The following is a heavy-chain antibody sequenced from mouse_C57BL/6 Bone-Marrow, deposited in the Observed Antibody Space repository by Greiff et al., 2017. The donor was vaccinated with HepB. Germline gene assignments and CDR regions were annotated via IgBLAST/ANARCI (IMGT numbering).Heavy chain of an antibody. Sequence: QVQLQQPGAELVMPGASVKLSCKASGYTFTSYWMHWVKQRPGQGLEWIGEIDPSDSYTNYNQKFKGKSTLTVDKSSSTAYMQLSSLTSEDSAVYYCARSYPFYYGSRVYYFDYWGQGTTLTVSS. D-gene: IGHD1-1*01. V-gene: IGHV1-69*01. CDR3: ARSYPFYYGSRVYYFDY. CDR1: GYTFTSYW. J-gene: IGHJ2*01. CDR2: IDPSDSYT.